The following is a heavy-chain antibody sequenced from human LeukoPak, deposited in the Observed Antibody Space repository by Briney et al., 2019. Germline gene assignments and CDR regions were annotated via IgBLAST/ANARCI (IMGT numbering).Heavy chain of an antibody. CDR3: TVEARGYFDY. Sequence: GGSLRLSCATSGFTFSSYTMHWVRQAPGKGLEYVSAISSNGGSTYYANSVKGRFTISRDNSKNTLYLQMGSLRAEDMAVYYCTVEARGYFDYWGQGTRVTVSS. CDR2: ISSNGGST. J-gene: IGHJ4*02. D-gene: IGHD3-10*01. V-gene: IGHV3-64*01. CDR1: GFTFSSYT.